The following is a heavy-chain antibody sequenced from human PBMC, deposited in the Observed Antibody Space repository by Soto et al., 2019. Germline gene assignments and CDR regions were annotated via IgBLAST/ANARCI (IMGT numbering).Heavy chain of an antibody. D-gene: IGHD3-3*01. CDR3: AKVFQYYDFWSGYYVDV. J-gene: IGHJ6*04. V-gene: IGHV3-23*01. CDR2: ISGSGGST. Sequence: VGSLRLSCAASGFTFSSYAMSWVRQAPGKGLEWVSAISGSGGSTYYADSVKGRFTISRDNSKNTLYLQMNSLRAEDTAVYYCAKVFQYYDFWSGYYVDVWGKGTTVTVSS. CDR1: GFTFSSYA.